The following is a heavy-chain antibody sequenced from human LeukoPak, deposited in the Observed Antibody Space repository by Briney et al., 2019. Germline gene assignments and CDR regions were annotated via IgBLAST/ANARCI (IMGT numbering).Heavy chain of an antibody. Sequence: PGGSLRLSCAASGFTFSSYAMSWVRQAPGKGLEWVSAISGSGGSTYYADSVKGRFTISRDNSKNTLYLQMNSLRAEDTAVYYCARDNDYDSSGLDYWGQGTLVTVSS. J-gene: IGHJ4*02. CDR2: ISGSGGST. V-gene: IGHV3-23*01. D-gene: IGHD3-22*01. CDR1: GFTFSSYA. CDR3: ARDNDYDSSGLDY.